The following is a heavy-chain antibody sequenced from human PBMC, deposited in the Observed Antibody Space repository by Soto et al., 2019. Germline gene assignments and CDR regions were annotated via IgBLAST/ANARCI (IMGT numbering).Heavy chain of an antibody. CDR2: ISAYNGNT. Sequence: QVQLVQSGAEVKKPGASVKVSCKASGYTFTSYGISWVRQAPGQGLEWRGWISAYNGNTNYAQKLQGRVTMTTDKSTSTASRELRSLRADDTAVYYCASDRGCSGGSCYYYYGMDVWGQGTTVTVSS. CDR1: GYTFTSYG. J-gene: IGHJ6*02. CDR3: ASDRGCSGGSCYYYYGMDV. D-gene: IGHD2-15*01. V-gene: IGHV1-18*01.